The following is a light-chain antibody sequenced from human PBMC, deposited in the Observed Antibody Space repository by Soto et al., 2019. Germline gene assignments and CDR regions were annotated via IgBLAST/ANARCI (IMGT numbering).Light chain of an antibody. CDR3: SSYTSSSTRVV. V-gene: IGLV2-14*01. CDR2: DVS. CDR1: SSDVGGYNY. Sequence: QSALTQPASVSGSPGQSITISCTGTSSDVGGYNYVSWYQQHPGKAPKLMIYDVSNRPSGVSNRFSGSESGNTASLTISGLQAEDEADYYCSSYTSSSTRVVFGGGTQLTVL. J-gene: IGLJ2*01.